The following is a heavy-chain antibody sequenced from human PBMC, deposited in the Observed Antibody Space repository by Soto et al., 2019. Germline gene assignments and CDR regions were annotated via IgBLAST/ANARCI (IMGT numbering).Heavy chain of an antibody. CDR3: TRGPYYYGSGTSYYGMDV. V-gene: IGHV3-49*03. CDR2: IRSKAYGGTT. Sequence: GGSLRLSCPSSGFTFGDYAMSWFRQAPGKGLEWVGFIRSKAYGGTTEYAASVKGRFTISRDDSKSIAYLQMNSLKTEDTAVYYCTRGPYYYGSGTSYYGMDVWGQGTTVTVLL. J-gene: IGHJ6*02. D-gene: IGHD3-10*01. CDR1: GFTFGDYA.